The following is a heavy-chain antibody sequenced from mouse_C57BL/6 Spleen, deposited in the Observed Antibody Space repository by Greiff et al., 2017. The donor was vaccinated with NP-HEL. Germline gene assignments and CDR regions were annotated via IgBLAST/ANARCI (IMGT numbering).Heavy chain of an antibody. CDR3: ARRGGYYGNYEGAMDY. J-gene: IGHJ4*01. CDR1: GYTFTSYW. Sequence: VQLQQPGAELVKPGASVKMSCKASGYTFTSYWITWVKQRPGQGLEWIGDIYPGSGSTNYNEKFKSKATLTVDTSSSTAYMQLSSLTSEDSAVYYCARRGGYYGNYEGAMDYWGQGTSVTVSS. D-gene: IGHD2-1*01. CDR2: IYPGSGST. V-gene: IGHV1-55*01.